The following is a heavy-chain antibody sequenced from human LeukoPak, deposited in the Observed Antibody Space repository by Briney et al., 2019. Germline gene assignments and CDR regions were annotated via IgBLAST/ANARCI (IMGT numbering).Heavy chain of an antibody. Sequence: ASVKVSCKASGYTFTRNTINWVGQAPGQGLEWMGWVNTNTGNPTYAQGLTGRFVFSSATSVSTAYLRIGSLKAEDTAVYYCVTNFDSSGYCGYWGQGTLVTVSS. CDR3: VTNFDSSGYCGY. D-gene: IGHD3-22*01. J-gene: IGHJ4*02. V-gene: IGHV7-4-1*01. CDR1: GYTFTRNT. CDR2: VNTNTGNP.